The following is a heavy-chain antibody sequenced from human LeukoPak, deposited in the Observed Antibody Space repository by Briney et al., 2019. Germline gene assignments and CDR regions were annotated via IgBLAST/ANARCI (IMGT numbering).Heavy chain of an antibody. D-gene: IGHD3-22*01. CDR2: ISGSGGST. CDR3: ARASALLRVSADY. Sequence: GGSLRLSCAASGFTFSSYAMSWVRQAPGKGLEWVSAISGSGGSTYYADSVKGRFTISRDNSKNTLYLQMNSLRAEDTAVYYCARASALLRVSADYWGQGTLVTVSS. CDR1: GFTFSSYA. J-gene: IGHJ4*02. V-gene: IGHV3-23*01.